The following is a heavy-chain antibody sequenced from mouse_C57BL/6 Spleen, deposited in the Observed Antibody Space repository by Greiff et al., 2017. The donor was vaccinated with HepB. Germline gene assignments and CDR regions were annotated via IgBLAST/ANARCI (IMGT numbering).Heavy chain of an antibody. CDR2: IRNKANGYTT. CDR1: GFTFTDYY. V-gene: IGHV7-3*01. Sequence: EVQGVESGGGLVQPGGSLSLSCAASGFTFTDYYMSWVRQPPGKALEWLGFIRNKANGYTTEYSASVKGRFTISRDNSQSILYLQMNALRAEDSATYYCARSRTPYGNYGGGYFDYWGQGTTLTVSS. CDR3: ARSRTPYGNYGGGYFDY. J-gene: IGHJ2*01. D-gene: IGHD2-1*01.